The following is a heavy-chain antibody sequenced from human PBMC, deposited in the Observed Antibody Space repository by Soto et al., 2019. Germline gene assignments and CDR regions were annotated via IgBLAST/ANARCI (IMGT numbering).Heavy chain of an antibody. D-gene: IGHD4-17*01. Sequence: ASVKVSCKASGYTFTSYGISWVRQAPGQGLEWMGRISAYKGNTNYAQKLQGRVTMTTDTSTSGAYMELRSLGSDDTVVYYCARDRSSHRTDYALEYCGEGTLVTVSA. CDR2: ISAYKGNT. CDR1: GYTFTSYG. J-gene: IGHJ4*02. CDR3: ARDRSSHRTDYALEY. V-gene: IGHV1-18*04.